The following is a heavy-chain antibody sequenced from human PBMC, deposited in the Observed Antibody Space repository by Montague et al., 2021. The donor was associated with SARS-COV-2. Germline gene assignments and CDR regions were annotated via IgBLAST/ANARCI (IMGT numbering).Heavy chain of an antibody. D-gene: IGHD2-15*01. V-gene: IGHV4-34*01. CDR3: ARLGDGVVPSHLLGGGPYYSYDYMDF. CDR1: GGSFSTYS. CDR2: IHHGGST. J-gene: IGHJ6*03. Sequence: SETLSLTCAVHGGSFSTYSWNWIRQPPGKGLQWIGEIHHGGSTNYNPSLKSRVTISADTSKNHFSLKLTSVAAADTAVYYCARLGDGVVPSHLLGGGPYYSYDYMDFWGKGTTVTVSS.